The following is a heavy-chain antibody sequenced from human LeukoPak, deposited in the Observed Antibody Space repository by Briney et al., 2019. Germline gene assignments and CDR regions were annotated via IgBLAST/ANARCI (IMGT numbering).Heavy chain of an antibody. CDR2: IYHSGST. CDR1: GDSISSSNW. Sequence: PSGTLSLTCAVSGDSISSSNWWSWVRQPPGKGLEWIGEIYHSGSTNYNPSLKSRVTISVDTSKNQFSLKLSSVTAADTAVYYCARHLVRGVYYYYYMDVWGKGTTVTISS. CDR3: ARHLVRGVYYYYYMDV. J-gene: IGHJ6*03. V-gene: IGHV4-4*02. D-gene: IGHD3-10*01.